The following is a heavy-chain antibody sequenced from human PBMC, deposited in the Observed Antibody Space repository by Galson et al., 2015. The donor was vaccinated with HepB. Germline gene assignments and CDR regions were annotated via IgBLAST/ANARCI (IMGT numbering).Heavy chain of an antibody. V-gene: IGHV3-23*01. D-gene: IGHD6-13*01. CDR2: ISDSGGGS. CDR1: GFPLSTHT. J-gene: IGHJ4*02. Sequence: SLRLSCAASGFPLSTHTMSWVRLAPGKGLEWVSVISDSGGGSYYPGSVKGRFTISRDSSVNTVYLQMNSLGVEDTAIYYCAKSTRYGTTWFGRIDSWGQGTLVTVSS. CDR3: AKSTRYGTTWFGRIDS.